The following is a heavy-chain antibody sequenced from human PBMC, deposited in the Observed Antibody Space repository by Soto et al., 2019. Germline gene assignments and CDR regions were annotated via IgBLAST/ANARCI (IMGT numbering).Heavy chain of an antibody. CDR2: ISYDGSNK. Sequence: VQLVESGGGVVQPGRSLRLSCAASGFTFSSYAMHWVRQAPGKGLEWVAVISYDGSNKYYADSVKGRFTFSRDNSKNTLFLQMNSLRPEDTAVYYCARRGYGMDVWGQGTTVTVSS. V-gene: IGHV3-30-3*01. J-gene: IGHJ6*02. CDR3: ARRGYGMDV. CDR1: GFTFSSYA.